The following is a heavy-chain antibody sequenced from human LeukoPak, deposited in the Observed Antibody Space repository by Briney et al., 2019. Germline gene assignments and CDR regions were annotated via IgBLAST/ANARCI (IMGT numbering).Heavy chain of an antibody. CDR3: ARVPNYYYYYFDL. CDR2: INTDGNGRT. Sequence: PGGSLRLSCAASGLTVTSNYMSWGRQAPGRGLEWVSLINTDGNGRTYYADSVKGRFTISRDNSKNTVYLQMNSLRAEDTAVYYCARVPNYYYYYFDLWGRGSPVTVSS. CDR1: GLTVTSNY. J-gene: IGHJ2*01. D-gene: IGHD3-10*01. V-gene: IGHV3-53*01.